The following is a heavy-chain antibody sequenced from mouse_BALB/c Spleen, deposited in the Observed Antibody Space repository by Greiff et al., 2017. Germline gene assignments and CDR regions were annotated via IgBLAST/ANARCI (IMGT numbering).Heavy chain of an antibody. Sequence: EVNVVESGGGLVKPGGSLKLSCAASGFTFSSYAMSWVRQTPEKRLEWVASISSGGSTYYPDSVKGRFTISRDNARNILYLQMSSLRSEDTAMYYCARGPYDGYYGFAYWGQGTLVTVSA. D-gene: IGHD2-3*01. CDR3: ARGPYDGYYGFAY. CDR1: GFTFSSYA. V-gene: IGHV5-6-5*01. CDR2: ISSGGST. J-gene: IGHJ3*01.